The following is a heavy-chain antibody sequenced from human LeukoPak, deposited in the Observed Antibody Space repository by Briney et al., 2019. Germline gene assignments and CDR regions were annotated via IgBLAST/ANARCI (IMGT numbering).Heavy chain of an antibody. CDR3: ASTYYYDSSGPGDFDY. V-gene: IGHV4-4*07. CDR1: GGSISSYY. J-gene: IGHJ4*02. CDR2: IYTSGST. D-gene: IGHD3-22*01. Sequence: SETLSLTCTVSGGSISSYYWSWIRQPAGKGLVWIGRIYTSGSTNYNPSLKSRVTMSVDTSKNQFSLKLSSVTAADTAVYYCASTYYYDSSGPGDFDYWGQGTLVTVSS.